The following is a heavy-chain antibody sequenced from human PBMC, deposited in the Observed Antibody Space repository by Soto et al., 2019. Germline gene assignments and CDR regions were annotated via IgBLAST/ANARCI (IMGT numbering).Heavy chain of an antibody. CDR2: ISGDTATT. CDR1: GLSFCEYS. J-gene: IGHJ6*02. CDR3: AKPLQQWLLQGSGVDV. V-gene: IGHV3-23*01. D-gene: IGHD6-19*01. Sequence: GGCMELSSAASGLSFCEYSMTWVRQAPGKGLQWVSAISGDTATTHYADSVKGRFTISRDNSRDTLYLQMNSLRVEDTAIYYCAKPLQQWLLQGSGVDVWGQGTTVTVSS.